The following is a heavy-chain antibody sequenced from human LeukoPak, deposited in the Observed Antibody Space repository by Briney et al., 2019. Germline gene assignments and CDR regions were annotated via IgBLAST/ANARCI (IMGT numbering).Heavy chain of an antibody. D-gene: IGHD2-15*01. V-gene: IGHV3-30*18. CDR1: GFTFNAYG. CDR2: ISYDGSTK. Sequence: PGGSLRLSCAASGFTFNAYGMHWVRQAPGKGLEWVAVISYDGSTKDYADSVKGRFTISRDNSKNALYLQMNSLRPEDTAVYYCAEPMGYCSGGSCYSFDYWGQGTLVTASS. CDR3: AEPMGYCSGGSCYSFDY. J-gene: IGHJ4*02.